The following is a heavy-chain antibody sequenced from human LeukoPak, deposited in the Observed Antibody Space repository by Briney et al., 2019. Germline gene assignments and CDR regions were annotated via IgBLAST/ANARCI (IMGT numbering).Heavy chain of an antibody. CDR3: AREPPRYYYDSSGYYETKNWFDP. CDR1: TFSNYW. J-gene: IGHJ5*02. V-gene: IGHV4-39*02. CDR2: IYNSGGT. D-gene: IGHD3-22*01. Sequence: TFSNYWMTWVRQPPGKGLEWIGSIYNSGGTYYNPSLKSRVTISVDTSKNQFSLKLSSVTAADTAVYYCAREPPRYYYDSSGYYETKNWFDPWGQGTLVTVSS.